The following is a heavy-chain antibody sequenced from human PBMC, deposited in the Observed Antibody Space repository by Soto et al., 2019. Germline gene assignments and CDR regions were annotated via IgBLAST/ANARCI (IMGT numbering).Heavy chain of an antibody. J-gene: IGHJ4*02. CDR1: GLTFSSYA. Sequence: GSLRLSCAASGLTFSSYAMSWVRQAPGKGLEWVSHISNSGRSTKYADSVKGRFTISRDNSKNTLYLQMNSLRAEDTAIYYCAKDALAYYDFWSWGQGTLVPVSS. D-gene: IGHD3-3*01. CDR2: ISNSGRST. CDR3: AKDALAYYDFWS. V-gene: IGHV3-23*01.